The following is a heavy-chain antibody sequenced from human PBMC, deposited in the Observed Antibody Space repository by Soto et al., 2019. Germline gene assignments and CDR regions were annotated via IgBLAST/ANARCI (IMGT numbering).Heavy chain of an antibody. V-gene: IGHV2-70*01. CDR1: GFSLSSGGLC. J-gene: IGHJ4*02. CDR3: ARIPSRAWYDGWYFGY. Sequence: SGPTLVNSTQTLTLTCAFSGFSLSSGGLCVGWIRQPPGKALEWLALIDWDDAKYYSTSLKTRLTISKDTSKNQVVLTMTNMDPVDTATYYCARIPSRAWYDGWYFGYWGPGALVTVSS. CDR2: IDWDDAK. D-gene: IGHD6-19*01.